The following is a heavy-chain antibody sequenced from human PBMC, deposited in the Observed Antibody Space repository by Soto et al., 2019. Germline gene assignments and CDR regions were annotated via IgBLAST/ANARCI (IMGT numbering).Heavy chain of an antibody. V-gene: IGHV1-69*08. Sequence: QVQLVQSGAEVKKPGSSVKVSCKASGGTFSSYTISWVRQAPGQRLEWMGRIIPILGIANYAQKFQGRVTITATKSTSTAYMEVSSLRSEDTAVYYCARDARSSFDWFDPWGQGTLVTVSS. CDR1: GGTFSSYT. CDR3: ARDARSSFDWFDP. CDR2: IIPILGIA. J-gene: IGHJ5*02.